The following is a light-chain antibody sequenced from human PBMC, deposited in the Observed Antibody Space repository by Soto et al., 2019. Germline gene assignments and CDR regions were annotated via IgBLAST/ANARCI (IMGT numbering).Light chain of an antibody. CDR1: QSSSSY. CDR3: QQYSTSQIT. CDR2: AAS. V-gene: IGKV3-20*01. Sequence: ETVLTQSPGTLFLSPGERATLSCRASQSSSSYLTWYQQRPGQAPRLLIYAASRRATGIPDRFSGSGSGTDFTLTISRLEPEDFAVYYCQQYSTSQITFGQGTRLEIK. J-gene: IGKJ5*01.